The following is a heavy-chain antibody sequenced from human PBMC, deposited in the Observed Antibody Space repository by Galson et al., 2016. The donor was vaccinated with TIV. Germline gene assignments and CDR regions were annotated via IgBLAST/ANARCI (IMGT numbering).Heavy chain of an antibody. CDR2: ISGNSITK. D-gene: IGHD5-18*01. CDR3: VKARGHSYGSPQGYYYGMDG. Sequence: SLRLSCAASGFSFGDYAMHWVRQGPGKGLEWVSGISGNSITKGYADPVRGRFTISRDNAKTSLFLQMNSLKADDTALYYCVKARGHSYGSPQGYYYGMDGWGQGTTVTVS. J-gene: IGHJ6*02. CDR1: GFSFGDYA. V-gene: IGHV3-9*01.